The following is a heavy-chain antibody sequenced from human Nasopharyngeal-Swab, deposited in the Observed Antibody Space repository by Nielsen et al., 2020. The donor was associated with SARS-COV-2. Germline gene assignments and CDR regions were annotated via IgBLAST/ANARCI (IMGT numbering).Heavy chain of an antibody. J-gene: IGHJ4*02. D-gene: IGHD6-13*01. CDR1: GFTFSSYE. CDR3: ASLSSSSWFFDY. V-gene: IGHV3-48*03. Sequence: GGSLRLSCAASGFTFSSYEMNWVRQAPGKGLEWVSYISSSGSTIYYADSVKGRFTISRDNAKNSLYLQMNSLRAEDTAVYYCASLSSSSWFFDYWGQGTLVTVSS. CDR2: ISSSGSTI.